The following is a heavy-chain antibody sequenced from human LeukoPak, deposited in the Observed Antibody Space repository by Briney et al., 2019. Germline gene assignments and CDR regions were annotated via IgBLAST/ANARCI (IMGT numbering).Heavy chain of an antibody. Sequence: PSETLSLTCTVSGGSISSGDYYWSWIRQPPGKGLEWIGYIYYSGSTNYNPSLKSRVTISLDTSKNQFSLKLSSVTTADTAVYYCARMPDILTGLDSWGQGTLVTVSS. CDR1: GGSISSGDYY. J-gene: IGHJ4*02. D-gene: IGHD3-9*01. V-gene: IGHV4-61*08. CDR2: IYYSGST. CDR3: ARMPDILTGLDS.